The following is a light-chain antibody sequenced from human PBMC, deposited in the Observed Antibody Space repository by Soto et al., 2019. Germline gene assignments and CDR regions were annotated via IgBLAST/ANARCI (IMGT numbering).Light chain of an antibody. V-gene: IGKV2-24*01. CDR3: MYATQLPWK. Sequence: IVMTQTPLSSGVTLGQPASISCRSSQSLEDSDGNSYLSWLHQRPGQPPRLLIYKISNRLSGVPDRFSGSGAGTVSTLRISRVEADDVGLYYCMYATQLPWKFGKGTKVDI. J-gene: IGKJ1*01. CDR2: KIS. CDR1: QSLEDSDGNSY.